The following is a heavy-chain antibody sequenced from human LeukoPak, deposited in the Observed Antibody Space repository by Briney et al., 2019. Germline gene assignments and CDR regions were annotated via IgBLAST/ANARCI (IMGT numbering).Heavy chain of an antibody. CDR2: ISYDGSNK. J-gene: IGHJ4*02. CDR1: GFTFSSYA. Sequence: QTGGSLRLSCAASGFTFSSYAMHWVRQAPGKGLEWVAVISYDGSNKYYADSVKGRFTISRDNSRNTMHLQMNSLRAEDTAVYSCAKASLRYVDWFSDYWGQGTLVTVSS. V-gene: IGHV3-30*18. CDR3: AKASLRYVDWFSDY. D-gene: IGHD3-9*01.